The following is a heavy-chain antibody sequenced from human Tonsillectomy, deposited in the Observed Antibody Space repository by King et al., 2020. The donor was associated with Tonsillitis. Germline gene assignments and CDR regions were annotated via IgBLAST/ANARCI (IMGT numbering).Heavy chain of an antibody. D-gene: IGHD6-13*01. CDR1: GFAFSYYG. J-gene: IGHJ6*02. Sequence: GQLVQSGGGVVQPGRSLRLSCAASGFAFSYYGMHWVRQAPGKGLEWVAVIWYDGSNRYYADSVKGRFTLSRDNSKNTLYLQMNSLRAEDTAVYYCARDPGVAAAAAEEDYYYGMDVWGQGTTVTVSS. CDR2: IWYDGSNR. V-gene: IGHV3-33*08. CDR3: ARDPGVAAAAAEEDYYYGMDV.